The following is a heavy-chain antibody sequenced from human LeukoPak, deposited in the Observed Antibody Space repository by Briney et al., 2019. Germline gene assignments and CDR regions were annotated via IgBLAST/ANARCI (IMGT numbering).Heavy chain of an antibody. CDR2: INQLGNEK. CDR1: GFTFSIYW. D-gene: IGHD2-2*01. J-gene: IGHJ4*02. CDR3: GRDRVVPAATFC. Sequence: PGGSLRLSCAASGFTFSIYWMSWVRQAPGKGLEWVANINQLGNEKNYVDSVNGRFTISRNNVDGSLFLEMNSLRVEDTAVYYCGRDRVVPAATFCWGQGALVTVSS. V-gene: IGHV3-7*01.